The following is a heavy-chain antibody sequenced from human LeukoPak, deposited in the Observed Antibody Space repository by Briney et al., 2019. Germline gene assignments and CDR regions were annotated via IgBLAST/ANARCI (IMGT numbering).Heavy chain of an antibody. J-gene: IGHJ4*02. D-gene: IGHD4-17*01. V-gene: IGHV3-23*01. Sequence: PGGSLRLSCAASGFTFSNYAMTWVRQAPGEGLEWVSTISGSGGTTLFSDSVKGRFTISRDTSKNTLYLQMNSLRAEDTAVYYCARDYADYVGYFFFDYWGQGTLVAVSS. CDR1: GFTFSNYA. CDR3: ARDYADYVGYFFFDY. CDR2: ISGSGGTT.